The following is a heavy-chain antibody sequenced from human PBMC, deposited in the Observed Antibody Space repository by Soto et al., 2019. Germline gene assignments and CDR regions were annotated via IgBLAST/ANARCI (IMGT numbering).Heavy chain of an antibody. V-gene: IGHV3-33*01. CDR2: IWDDGSNK. CDR3: AREFWSGPFDY. J-gene: IGHJ4*02. Sequence: HPGGSLRLSCAASGFTFSSYGMHWVRQAPGKGLEWVAVIWDDGSNKNYADSVKGRFTTSRDNSKNTLYLQMNSLRAEDTAVYYCAREFWSGPFDYWGQGTLVTVSS. CDR1: GFTFSSYG. D-gene: IGHD3-3*01.